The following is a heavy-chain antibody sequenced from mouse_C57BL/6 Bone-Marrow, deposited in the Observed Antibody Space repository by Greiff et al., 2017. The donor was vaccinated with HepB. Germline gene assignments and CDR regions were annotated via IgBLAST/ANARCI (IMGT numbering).Heavy chain of an antibody. CDR3: ARYIYYAMDY. J-gene: IGHJ4*01. CDR1: GYTFTDYY. Sequence: EVKLQQSGPELVKPGASVKISCKASGYTFTDYYMNWVKQSHGKSLEWIGDINPNNGGTSYNQKFKGKATLTVDKSSSTAYMELRSLTSEDSAVYYCARYIYYAMDYWGQGTSVTVSS. D-gene: IGHD1-3*01. CDR2: INPNNGGT. V-gene: IGHV1-26*01.